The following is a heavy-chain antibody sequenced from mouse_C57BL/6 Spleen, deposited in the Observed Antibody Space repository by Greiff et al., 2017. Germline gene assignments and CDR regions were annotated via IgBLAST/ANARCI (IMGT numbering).Heavy chain of an antibody. V-gene: IGHV1-42*01. J-gene: IGHJ2*01. D-gene: IGHD2-5*01. CDR2: INPSTGGT. Sequence: EVQLQESGPELVKPGASVKISCKASGYSFTGYYMNWVKQSPEKSLEWIGEINPSTGGTTYNQKFKAKATLTVDKSSSTAYMQLKSLTSEDSAVYYGARKKYSNYFDYWGQGTTLTVSS. CDR3: ARKKYSNYFDY. CDR1: GYSFTGYY.